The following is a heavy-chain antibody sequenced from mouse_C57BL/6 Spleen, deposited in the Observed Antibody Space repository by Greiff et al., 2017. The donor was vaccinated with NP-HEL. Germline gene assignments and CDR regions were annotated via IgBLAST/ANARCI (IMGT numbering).Heavy chain of an antibody. CDR2: IWGDGST. J-gene: IGHJ2*01. Sequence: VKLMESGPGLVAPSGFSLTSYGVSWVRQPPGKGLEWLGVIWGDGSTNYHSALISRLSISKDNSKSQVFLKLNSLQTDDTATYYCAKLPYYYGHYYFYYWGQGTTLTVSS. CDR3: AKLPYYYGHYYFYY. V-gene: IGHV2-3*01. CDR1: FSLTSYG. D-gene: IGHD1-1*01.